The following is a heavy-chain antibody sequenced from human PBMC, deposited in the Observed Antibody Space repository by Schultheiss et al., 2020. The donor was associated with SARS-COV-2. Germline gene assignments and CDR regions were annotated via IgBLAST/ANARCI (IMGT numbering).Heavy chain of an antibody. CDR1: GGSFSGDY. J-gene: IGHJ4*02. CDR2: IYYSGST. CDR3: ARAGYSGYERYFDY. V-gene: IGHV4-59*08. D-gene: IGHD5-12*01. Sequence: SETLSLTCAVYGGSFSGDYWSWIRQPPGKGLEWIGYIYYSGSTNYNPSLKSRVTISVDTSKNQFSLKLSSVTAADTAVYYCARAGYSGYERYFDYWGQGTLVTVSS.